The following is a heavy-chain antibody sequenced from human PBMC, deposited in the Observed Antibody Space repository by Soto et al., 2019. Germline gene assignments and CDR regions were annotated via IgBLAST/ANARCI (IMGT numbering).Heavy chain of an antibody. CDR2: ISNDGRNK. V-gene: IGHV3-30*18. J-gene: IGHJ3*02. Sequence: QVQLVESGGGVVQPGRSLKVSCVASGFTFRSYGMHWVRQGPGKGLEWVAVISNDGRNKYYADSVKGRFSISRDNPKNTLYLEMNSLRAEDTVVYYCVKEEYYDILTGSRGDGFDIWGQGTMVTVSS. D-gene: IGHD3-9*01. CDR1: GFTFRSYG. CDR3: VKEEYYDILTGSRGDGFDI.